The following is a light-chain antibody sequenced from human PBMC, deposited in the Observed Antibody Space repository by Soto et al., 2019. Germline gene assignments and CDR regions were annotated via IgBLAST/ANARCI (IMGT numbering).Light chain of an antibody. J-gene: IGLJ1*01. Sequence: QSALTQPPSASGSPGQSVTISCTGTRSDVGGYHYVSWYQHYPGSAPKLLIYEVNRRPSGVPDRFSGSKSGNTASLTVSGLQAEDEADYYCSSYTRTSTLVVFGTGTKLTVL. CDR1: RSDVGGYHY. CDR2: EVN. CDR3: SSYTRTSTLVV. V-gene: IGLV2-8*01.